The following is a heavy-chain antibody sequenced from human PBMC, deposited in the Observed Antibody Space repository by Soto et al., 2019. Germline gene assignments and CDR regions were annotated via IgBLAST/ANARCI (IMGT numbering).Heavy chain of an antibody. CDR2: IIPIFGTA. V-gene: IGHV1-69*13. J-gene: IGHJ6*02. Sequence: SVKVSCKASGGTFSSYAISWVRQAPGQGLEWMGGIIPIFGTANYAQKFQGRVTITADESTSTAYMELSSLRSEDTAVYYCAKPPDPALYYNAMDVWGQGTTVTVSS. CDR1: GGTFSSYA. CDR3: AKPPDPALYYNAMDV.